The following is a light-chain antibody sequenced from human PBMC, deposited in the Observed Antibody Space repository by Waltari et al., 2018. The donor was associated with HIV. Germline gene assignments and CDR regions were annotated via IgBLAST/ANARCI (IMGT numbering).Light chain of an antibody. CDR3: QQFNSYLT. Sequence: DIQLTQSPSFLSASVGDRVTITCRASQGISSYLAWYQQKPGKAPKLLIYAASTLQSGVPSRFSGSGSGTEFTLTISSLQPEDFATYYCQQFNSYLTFGQGTRLEIK. V-gene: IGKV1-9*01. J-gene: IGKJ5*01. CDR1: QGISSY. CDR2: AAS.